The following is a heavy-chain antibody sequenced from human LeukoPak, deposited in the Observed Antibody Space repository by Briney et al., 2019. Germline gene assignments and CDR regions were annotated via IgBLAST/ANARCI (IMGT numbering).Heavy chain of an antibody. V-gene: IGHV4-30-2*01. D-gene: IGHD2-2*01. CDR1: GVSISNAGYL. CDR2: IYDSEGT. Sequence: SETLSLTCTVSGVSISNAGYLWSWIRQPPGKGLEYIGYIYDSEGTYYNPSLKSRVTVPVDRSKNQFSLKGYSVSAADTAVYYCASGIAYYQPSKNAFDFWGQGTMVIVSS. J-gene: IGHJ3*01. CDR3: ASGIAYYQPSKNAFDF.